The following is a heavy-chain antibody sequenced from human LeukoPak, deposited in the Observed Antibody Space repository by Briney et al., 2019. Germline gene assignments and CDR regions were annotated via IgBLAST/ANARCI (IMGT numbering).Heavy chain of an antibody. J-gene: IGHJ3*02. CDR1: GGTFSSYA. V-gene: IGHV1-69*05. Sequence: GASVKVSCKASGGTFSSYAFSWVRQAPGQGLEWMGGIIPIFGSANYAQKFQGRVTMTRNTSISTAYMELSSLRSEDTAVYYCASSPIDSSGYGAFDIWGQGTMVTVSS. D-gene: IGHD3-22*01. CDR2: IIPIFGSA. CDR3: ASSPIDSSGYGAFDI.